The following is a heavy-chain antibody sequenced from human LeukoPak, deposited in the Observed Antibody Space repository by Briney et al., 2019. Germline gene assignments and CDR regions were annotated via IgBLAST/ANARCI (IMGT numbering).Heavy chain of an antibody. V-gene: IGHV1-69*06. CDR3: ARGVLRFLEWLFLDY. CDR1: GGTFSSYA. CDR2: IIPIFGTA. J-gene: IGHJ4*02. Sequence: GASVKVSCKASGGTFSSYAISWVRQAPGQGLEWMGGIIPIFGTANYAQKFQGRVTITADKSTSTAYMELSSLRSEDTAVYYCARGVLRFLEWLFLDYWGQGTLVTVSS. D-gene: IGHD3-3*01.